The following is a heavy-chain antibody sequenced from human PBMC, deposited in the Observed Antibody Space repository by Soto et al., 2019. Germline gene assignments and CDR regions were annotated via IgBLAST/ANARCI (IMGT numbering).Heavy chain of an antibody. CDR3: ARFSISWYDAVDS. CDR1: GFTFRSHG. Sequence: EVQLLESGGGLVQPGGSLRLSCADSGFTFRSHGMSWVRQAPGKGLEWVSAISGRGGSTYYEDSEKGRFTIARDNSKNTLYLQMNSLRAEDTAVYYCARFSISWYDAVDSWCQVTMVTVSS. V-gene: IGHV3-23*01. D-gene: IGHD6-13*01. CDR2: ISGRGGST. J-gene: IGHJ3*02.